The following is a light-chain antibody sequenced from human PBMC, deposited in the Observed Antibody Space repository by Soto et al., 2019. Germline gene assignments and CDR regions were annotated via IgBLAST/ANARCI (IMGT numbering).Light chain of an antibody. CDR2: AAS. CDR3: QQYDSFAVT. CDR1: QGISRY. V-gene: IGKV1-9*01. Sequence: IQLTHSPSSLSASVGDIVTITCRASQGISRYLAWYQQKPGKAPMLLIYAASTLLSGVPSRFSGSGSGADFTLTISSLQPEDFATYYCQQYDSFAVTFGQGTKVDIK. J-gene: IGKJ1*01.